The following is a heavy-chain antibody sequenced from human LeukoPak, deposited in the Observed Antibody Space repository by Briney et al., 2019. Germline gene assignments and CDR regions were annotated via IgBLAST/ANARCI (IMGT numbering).Heavy chain of an antibody. Sequence: GGSLRLSCAASGFTFSTYAMTWVRQAPGKGLDWVSVISNGGVSTYYADSVRGRFTISRDNSKNTLYLEMNSLRAEDTALYYCAKLSSVSSQDFDYWGQGTLVTVSS. CDR1: GFTFSTYA. J-gene: IGHJ4*02. CDR3: AKLSSVSSQDFDY. CDR2: ISNGGVST. D-gene: IGHD2-2*01. V-gene: IGHV3-23*01.